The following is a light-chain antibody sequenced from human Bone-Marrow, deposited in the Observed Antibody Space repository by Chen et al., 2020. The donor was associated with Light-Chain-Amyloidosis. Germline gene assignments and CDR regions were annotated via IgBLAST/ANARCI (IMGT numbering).Light chain of an antibody. CDR3: QVWDRSSDRPV. CDR2: DDS. V-gene: IGLV3-21*02. CDR1: NIGSTR. J-gene: IGLJ2*01. Sequence: SYVLTQPSSVSVAPGQTATIACGGNNIGSTRVHWYQQTPGQAPLLVVYDDSDRPSVIPERLSGSNSGNTATLTISRVEAWDEADYYWQVWDRSSDRPVFGGGTKLTVL.